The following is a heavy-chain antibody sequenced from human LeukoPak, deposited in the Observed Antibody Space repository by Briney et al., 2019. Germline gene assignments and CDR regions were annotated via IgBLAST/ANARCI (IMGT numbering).Heavy chain of an antibody. CDR1: GYTFTSYY. Sequence: ASVKVSCKASGYTFTSYYMHWVRQAPGQGLEWMGIINPSGGSTSYAQKFQGRVTMTRDMSTSTVDMELSSLRSEDTAVYYCARNPPHCTNGVCHPTYYFDYWGQGTLVTVSS. CDR2: INPSGGST. V-gene: IGHV1-46*01. J-gene: IGHJ4*02. D-gene: IGHD2-8*01. CDR3: ARNPPHCTNGVCHPTYYFDY.